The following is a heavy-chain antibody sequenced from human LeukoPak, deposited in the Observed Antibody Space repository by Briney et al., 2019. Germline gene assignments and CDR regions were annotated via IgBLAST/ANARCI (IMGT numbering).Heavy chain of an antibody. CDR1: GASISSSNHF. CDR2: IFDNGTI. CDR3: AYTAIYALFDF. J-gene: IGHJ4*02. Sequence: PSETLSLTCTVSGASISSSNHFWGWIRQPPGKALEWIGTIFDNGTIYYTQSLKGRVTISVDTSMNQFFMNLKSLTAADTAVYYCAYTAIYALFDFWGQGTLVTVSS. D-gene: IGHD2-21*02. V-gene: IGHV4-39*01.